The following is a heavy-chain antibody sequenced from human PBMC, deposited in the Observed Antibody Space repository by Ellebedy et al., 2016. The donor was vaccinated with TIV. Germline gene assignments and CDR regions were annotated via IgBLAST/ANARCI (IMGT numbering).Heavy chain of an antibody. CDR3: AKPADPNPGYSASWATYFDY. V-gene: IGHV3-30*18. D-gene: IGHD6-13*01. CDR1: GFTFRRYG. J-gene: IGHJ4*02. Sequence: GGSLRLXXAASGFTFRRYGMHWVRQAPGKGLGWVARISSDGSRRNYADSVKDRFTISRDNSKNTLFLHMNILRTEDTAVYYCAKPADPNPGYSASWATYFDYWGQGTLVTVSS. CDR2: ISSDGSRR.